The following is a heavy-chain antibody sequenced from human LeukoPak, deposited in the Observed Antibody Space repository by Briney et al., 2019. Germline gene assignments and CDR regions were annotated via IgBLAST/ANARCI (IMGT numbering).Heavy chain of an antibody. CDR2: ISTDESGT. J-gene: IGHJ3*01. Sequence: GGSLRLSCAASGFTFTNYWTHWVRQAPGKGLVWVSRISTDESGTNYADSVKGRFTISRDNAKNTLFLQMNSLRAEDTAVYYCARADSSMARALDVWGQGTMVTVSS. CDR3: ARADSSMARALDV. V-gene: IGHV3-74*01. D-gene: IGHD2/OR15-2a*01. CDR1: GFTFTNYW.